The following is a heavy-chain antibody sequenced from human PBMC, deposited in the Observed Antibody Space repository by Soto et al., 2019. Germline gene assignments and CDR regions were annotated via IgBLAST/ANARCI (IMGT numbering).Heavy chain of an antibody. CDR1: GGSISSSSYY. J-gene: IGHJ4*02. CDR3: ARLPFTMVRGVTQLVDY. V-gene: IGHV4-39*01. Sequence: SETLSLTCTVSGGSISSSSYYWGWIRQPPGKGLEWIGSIYYSGSTYYNPSLKSRVTISVDTSKNQFSLKLSSVTAADTAVYYCARLPFTMVRGVTQLVDYWGQGTLVTVSS. CDR2: IYYSGST. D-gene: IGHD3-10*01.